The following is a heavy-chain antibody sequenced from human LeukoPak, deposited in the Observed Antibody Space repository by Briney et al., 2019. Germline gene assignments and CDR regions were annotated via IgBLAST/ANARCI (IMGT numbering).Heavy chain of an antibody. CDR3: ASYGSVSYLEY. V-gene: IGHV3-48*03. CDR2: ITGSGSTI. Sequence: GGSLRLSCAAFGFTFSSYEMNWVRQAPGKGLEWVSHITGSGSTIYYADSVKGRFAISRDNAKNSLYLQMNSLRAEDTAVYYCASYGSVSYLEYWGQGTLVTVSS. J-gene: IGHJ4*02. D-gene: IGHD3-10*01. CDR1: GFTFSSYE.